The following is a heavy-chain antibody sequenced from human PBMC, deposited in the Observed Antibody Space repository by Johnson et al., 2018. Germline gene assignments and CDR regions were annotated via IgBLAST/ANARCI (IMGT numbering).Heavy chain of an antibody. CDR3: ARDSESSWLGGA. Sequence: VQLVQSGGGVVQPGRSLILSCAASGFTFSNYGMPWVRQAPGKGLEWVAVISYDGSNKSYADSVKGRFTISRDNAKNSLYLQMNSLRAEDTAVYFCARDSESSWLGGAWGQGTMVTVSS. V-gene: IGHV3-30*03. CDR1: GFTFSNYG. J-gene: IGHJ3*01. D-gene: IGHD6-13*01. CDR2: ISYDGSNK.